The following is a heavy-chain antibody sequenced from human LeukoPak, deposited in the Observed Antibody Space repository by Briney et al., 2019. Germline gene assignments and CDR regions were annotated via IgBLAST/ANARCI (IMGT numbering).Heavy chain of an antibody. CDR2: IYSGGST. J-gene: IGHJ6*02. CDR1: GFTVSSNY. CDR3: ARGGFFAGDTAMVWDPNYYYGMDV. V-gene: IGHV3-53*01. D-gene: IGHD5-18*01. Sequence: GGSLRLSCAASGFTVSSNYMSWVRQAPGKGLERVSVIYSGGSTYYADSVKGRFTISRDNSKNTLYLQMNSLRAEDTAVYYCARGGFFAGDTAMVWDPNYYYGMDVWGQGTTVTVSS.